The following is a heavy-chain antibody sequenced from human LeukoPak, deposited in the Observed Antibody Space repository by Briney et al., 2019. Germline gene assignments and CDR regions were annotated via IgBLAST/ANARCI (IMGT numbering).Heavy chain of an antibody. J-gene: IGHJ4*02. Sequence: ASVKVSCKASGYTFTNYYMHWVRQAPGQGLEWMGIIIPSGGSTSYAQKFQGRVTMTRDMSTSTVYMELSSLGSEDTAVYYCARGSSSSWYPYWGQGTLVTVSS. CDR3: ARGSSSSWYPY. D-gene: IGHD6-13*01. CDR2: IIPSGGST. V-gene: IGHV1-46*01. CDR1: GYTFTNYY.